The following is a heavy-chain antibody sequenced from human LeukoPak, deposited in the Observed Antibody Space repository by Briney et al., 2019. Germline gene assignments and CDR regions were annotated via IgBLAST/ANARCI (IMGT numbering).Heavy chain of an antibody. CDR2: VYYSGIT. CDR3: ARRLAVTGRYYFDY. CDR1: GGXISTYY. Sequence: SETLSLTCSVSGGXISTYYCSWIRQPPGKGLEWIGYVYYSGITNYNPSLKSRVTISVDTSKNQFSLKLSSVTAADTAVYYCARRLAVTGRYYFDYWGQGTLVTVSS. D-gene: IGHD6-19*01. J-gene: IGHJ4*02. V-gene: IGHV4-59*08.